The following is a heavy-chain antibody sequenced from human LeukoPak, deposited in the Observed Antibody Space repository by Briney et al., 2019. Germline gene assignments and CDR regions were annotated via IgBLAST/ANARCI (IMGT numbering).Heavy chain of an antibody. J-gene: IGHJ4*02. CDR3: ARASGFFPRENHFDY. CDR2: IKASGGST. Sequence: ASVNVSCKASGYYFTSYSMHWVRQAPGQGLEWMGIIKASGGSTTYAQKFQDRITMTRDTSTSTVYMELSSLRSEDTAVYYCARASGFFPRENHFDYWGQGTLVSVSS. V-gene: IGHV1-46*01. D-gene: IGHD1-14*01. CDR1: GYYFTSYS.